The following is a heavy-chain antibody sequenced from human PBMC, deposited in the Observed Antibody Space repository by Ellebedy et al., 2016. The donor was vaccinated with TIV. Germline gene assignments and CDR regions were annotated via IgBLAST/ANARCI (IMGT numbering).Heavy chain of an antibody. V-gene: IGHV3-7*01. D-gene: IGHD4-17*01. CDR3: ATDGSYGDYRSPTHAFVM. Sequence: GGSLRLSCAASGFSFRSYWMTWVRQAPGKGLEWVANIRQDGGDKYYVDSVKGRFTISRDNAKNSLYLQMSSLRAEDTAVFYCATDGSYGDYRSPTHAFVMWGQGTLVTVSS. CDR2: IRQDGGDK. J-gene: IGHJ3*02. CDR1: GFSFRSYW.